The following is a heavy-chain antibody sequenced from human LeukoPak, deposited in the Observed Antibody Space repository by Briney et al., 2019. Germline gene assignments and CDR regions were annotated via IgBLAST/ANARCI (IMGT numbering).Heavy chain of an antibody. CDR1: GYTFTGYY. CDR2: INPNSGGT. V-gene: IGHV1-2*02. D-gene: IGHD6-19*01. CDR3: AKWGSGGRFDY. J-gene: IGHJ4*02. Sequence: ASVKDSCKASGYTFTGYYMHWVRQAPGQGLEWMGWINPNSGGTDYAQKFQGRVTLTRDTSISTVYMELTRLRSDDTAVYYCAKWGSGGRFDYWGQGTLVTVSS.